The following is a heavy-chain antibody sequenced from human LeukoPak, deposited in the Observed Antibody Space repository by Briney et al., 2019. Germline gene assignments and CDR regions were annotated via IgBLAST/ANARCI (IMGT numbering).Heavy chain of an antibody. CDR2: IIPIVGTA. V-gene: IGHV1-69*05. J-gene: IGHJ5*02. Sequence: ASVKVSCKASGGTFSSYAISWVRQAPGQGLEWMGGIIPIVGTANYAQKFQGSVTITTDESTSTAYMELSSLRSEDTAVYYCARGDSSSWANWFDPWGQGTLVTVSS. CDR3: ARGDSSSWANWFDP. CDR1: GGTFSSYA. D-gene: IGHD6-13*01.